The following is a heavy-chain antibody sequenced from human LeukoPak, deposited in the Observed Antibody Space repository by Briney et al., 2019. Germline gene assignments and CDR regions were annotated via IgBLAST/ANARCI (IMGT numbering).Heavy chain of an antibody. V-gene: IGHV3-30-3*01. J-gene: IGHJ4*02. CDR2: ISYDGSNK. CDR3: ARSDYGGNDY. D-gene: IGHD4-23*01. CDR1: GFTFSSYA. Sequence: GGSLRLSCAASGFTFSSYAMHWVRQAPGKGLERVAVISYDGSNKYYADSVKGRFTISRDNSKNTLYLQMNSLRAEDTAVYYCARSDYGGNDYWGQGTLVTVSS.